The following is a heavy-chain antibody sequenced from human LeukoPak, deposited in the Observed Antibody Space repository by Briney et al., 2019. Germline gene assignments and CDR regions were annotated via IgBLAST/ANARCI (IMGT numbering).Heavy chain of an antibody. CDR2: TYYNSQSST. Sequence: SQTLSLTCVISGDSVSRNNIAWNWIRQSPSRGLEWLGRTYYNSQSSTDYAVSVTRRITINPDTFKNQFSLQLNSATPEDTAVYYCARGRDVVVVPAADFDYWGQGILVTVSS. CDR3: ARGRDVVVVPAADFDY. V-gene: IGHV6-1*01. J-gene: IGHJ4*02. CDR1: GDSVSRNNIA. D-gene: IGHD2-2*01.